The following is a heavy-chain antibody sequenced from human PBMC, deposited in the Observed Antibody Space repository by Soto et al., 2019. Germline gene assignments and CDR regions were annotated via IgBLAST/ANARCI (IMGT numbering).Heavy chain of an antibody. J-gene: IGHJ4*01. CDR3: ARDSGYGSGTSVNHYLDY. CDR1: ESPLGING. D-gene: IGHD3-10*01. CDR2: IKWDASEK. Sequence: EVQLEESGEAWFNPGGSRKPPWPAPESPLGINGRIWFRQPQGRGLEWLATIKWDASEKKYVDSVKGRFTMSRDNAKNSLYLQMDSLRAEDTAVYYCARDSGYGSGTSVNHYLDYWGHGTLVTVSS. V-gene: IGHV3-7*01.